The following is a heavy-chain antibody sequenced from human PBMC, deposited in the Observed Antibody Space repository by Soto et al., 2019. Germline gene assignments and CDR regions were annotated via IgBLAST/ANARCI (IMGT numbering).Heavy chain of an antibody. V-gene: IGHV4-34*01. CDR3: ARVSHYYGSGSNDY. J-gene: IGHJ4*02. CDR1: GGSFIGYY. CDR2: INHSGST. D-gene: IGHD3-10*01. Sequence: PSETLSLTCAVYGGSFIGYYWSWIRQPPGKGLEWIGEINHSGSTNYNPSLKSRVTISVDTSKNQFSLKLSSVTAADTAVYYCARVSHYYGSGSNDYWGQGTLVTVSS.